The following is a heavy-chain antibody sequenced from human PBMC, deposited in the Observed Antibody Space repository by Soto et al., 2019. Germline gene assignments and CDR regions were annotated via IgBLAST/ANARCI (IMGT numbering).Heavy chain of an antibody. CDR3: AREVQSGYGSSSDFDP. J-gene: IGHJ5*02. D-gene: IGHD6-6*01. CDR2: IYYSGST. CDR1: GGSISSGDYY. V-gene: IGHV4-30-4*01. Sequence: SETVSLTCTVSGGSISSGDYYWSWIRQPPGKGLEWIGYIYYSGSTYYNPSLKSRVTISVDTSKNQFSLKLSSVTAADTAVYYCAREVQSGYGSSSDFDPWGQGTLVTVSS.